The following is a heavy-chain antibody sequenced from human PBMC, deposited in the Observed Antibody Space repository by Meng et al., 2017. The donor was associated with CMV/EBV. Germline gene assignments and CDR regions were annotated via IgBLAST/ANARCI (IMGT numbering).Heavy chain of an antibody. D-gene: IGHD2-2*01. Sequence: GGSLRLSCAASGFPFSSYSMNWVRQAPGKGLEWVSSISSSSSYIYYADSVKGRFTISRDNAKNSLYLQMNSLRAEDTAVYYCAREGVPAAKTGYFDYWGQGTLVTVSS. CDR1: GFPFSSYS. V-gene: IGHV3-21*01. CDR3: AREGVPAAKTGYFDY. CDR2: ISSSSSYI. J-gene: IGHJ4*02.